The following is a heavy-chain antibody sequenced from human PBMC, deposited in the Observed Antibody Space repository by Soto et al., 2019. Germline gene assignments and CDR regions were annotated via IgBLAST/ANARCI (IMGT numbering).Heavy chain of an antibody. CDR3: AKDSCLTSPRPPGMDV. J-gene: IGHJ6*02. CDR2: ISYDGSNK. CDR1: GFTFSSCG. Sequence: PGGSLRLSWGASGFTFSSCGMHWVRQAPGKGLEWVAVISYDGSNKYYADSVKGRFTISRDNSKNTLYLQMNSLRAENTAVYYCAKDSCLTSPRPPGMDVWGQGTTVTVSS. V-gene: IGHV3-30*18. D-gene: IGHD2-21*02.